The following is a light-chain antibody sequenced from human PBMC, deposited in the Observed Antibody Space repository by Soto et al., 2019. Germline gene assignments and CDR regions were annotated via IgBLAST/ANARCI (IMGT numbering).Light chain of an antibody. V-gene: IGLV2-8*01. CDR1: SSDVGGYNY. J-gene: IGLJ1*01. CDR2: EVS. Sequence: QAALTQPPSASGSPGLPVTIPSTGTSSDVGGYNYVSWYQQHPGKPPKLMIYEVSKRPSGVPDRFSGCKSGNPASPTVSGLQADDEADYYCTSYAGSNKLVFGTGTKVNV. CDR3: TSYAGSNKLV.